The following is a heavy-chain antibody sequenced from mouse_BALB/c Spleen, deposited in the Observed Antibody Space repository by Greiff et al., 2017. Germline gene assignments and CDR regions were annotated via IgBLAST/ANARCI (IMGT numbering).Heavy chain of an antibody. CDR3: ARGDGYQFAY. J-gene: IGHJ3*01. CDR2: IYPGDGDT. D-gene: IGHD2-3*01. CDR1: GYTFTSYW. Sequence: QVQLQQSGAELARPGASVKLSCKASGYTFTSYWMQWVKQRPGQGLEWIGAIYPGDGDTRYTQKFKGKATLTADKSSSTAYMQLSSLASEDSAVYYCARGDGYQFAYWGQGTLVTVSA. V-gene: IGHV1-87*01.